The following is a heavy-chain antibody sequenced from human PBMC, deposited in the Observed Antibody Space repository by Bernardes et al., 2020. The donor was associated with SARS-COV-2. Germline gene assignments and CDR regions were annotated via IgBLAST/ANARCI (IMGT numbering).Heavy chain of an antibody. D-gene: IGHD3-16*01. CDR3: ARATMGSGGYYYYGMDV. Sequence: ASVKVSCKASGYTFTNYDINWVRQATGQGLEWMGWVNPNSGNTDYAQKFQGRVSMTRDTSISTAYMELSSLRSEDTAVYYCARATMGSGGYYYYGMDVWGPGTTVTVSS. CDR2: VNPNSGNT. V-gene: IGHV1-8*01. J-gene: IGHJ6*02. CDR1: GYTFTNYD.